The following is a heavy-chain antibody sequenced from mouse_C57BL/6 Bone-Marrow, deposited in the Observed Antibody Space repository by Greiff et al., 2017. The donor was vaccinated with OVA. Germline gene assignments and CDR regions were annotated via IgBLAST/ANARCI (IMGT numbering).Heavy chain of an antibody. D-gene: IGHD1-1*01. V-gene: IGHV1-81*01. J-gene: IGHJ2*01. Sequence: VQLQQPGAELVKPGASVKVSCKASGYTFTSYGISWVKQRTGQGLEWIGEIYPRSGNTYYNEKFKGKATLTADKSSSTAYMELRSLTSEDSAVYFCARGPFITTVVADYWGQGTTLTVSS. CDR3: ARGPFITTVVADY. CDR1: GYTFTSYG. CDR2: IYPRSGNT.